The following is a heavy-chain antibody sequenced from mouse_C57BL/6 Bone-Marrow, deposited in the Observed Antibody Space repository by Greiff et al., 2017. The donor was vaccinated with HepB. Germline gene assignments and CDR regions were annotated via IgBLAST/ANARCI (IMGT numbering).Heavy chain of an antibody. Sequence: VQLQQPGAELVMPGASVKLSCKASGYTFTSYWMHWVKQRPGQGLEWIVEIDPSDSYTNYNQKFKGKSTLTVDKSSSTAYMQLSSLTSEDSAVYYCAREEGVLLLYYAMDYWGQGTSVTVSS. CDR1: GYTFTSYW. CDR3: AREEGVLLLYYAMDY. J-gene: IGHJ4*01. CDR2: IDPSDSYT. D-gene: IGHD2-12*01. V-gene: IGHV1-69*01.